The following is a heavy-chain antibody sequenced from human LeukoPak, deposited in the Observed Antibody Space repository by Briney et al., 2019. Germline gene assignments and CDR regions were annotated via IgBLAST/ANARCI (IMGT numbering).Heavy chain of an antibody. V-gene: IGHV3-53*01. CDR2: IHNDGST. Sequence: PGGSLRLSCAASGFTFSSYWMSWVRQAPGKGLEWVSVIHNDGSTYHADSVKGRFTISRDNSKNTLYLQMNSLRVEDTAAYYCAALARDYWGQGTLVTVSS. CDR3: AALARDY. CDR1: GFTFSSYW. D-gene: IGHD3-3*02. J-gene: IGHJ4*02.